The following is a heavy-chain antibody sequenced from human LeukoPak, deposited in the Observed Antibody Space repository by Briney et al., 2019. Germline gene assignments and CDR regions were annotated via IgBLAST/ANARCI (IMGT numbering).Heavy chain of an antibody. CDR2: ISSSGSDT. V-gene: IGHV3-23*01. J-gene: IGHJ4*02. D-gene: IGHD2-15*01. CDR3: AKTRGYCTGGSCYGDY. Sequence: GGSLRLPCAASGFTFSSYAMSWVRQAPGKGLEWVSTISSSGSDTYYADSVKGRFTISRDSSKNTVFLQMNSLRAEDTALYYCAKTRGYCTGGSCYGDYWGQGTLVTVSS. CDR1: GFTFSSYA.